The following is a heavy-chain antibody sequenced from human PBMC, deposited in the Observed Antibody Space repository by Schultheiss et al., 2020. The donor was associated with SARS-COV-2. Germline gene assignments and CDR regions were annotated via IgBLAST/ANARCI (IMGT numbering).Heavy chain of an antibody. Sequence: SETLSLTCTVSGGSISSYYWSWIRQPPGKGLEWIGYIYYSGSTYYNPSLKSRVTISVDTSKNQFSLKLTSVSAADTAVYYCARGGQQLAHYYYYGMDVWGQGTTVTVSS. J-gene: IGHJ6*02. D-gene: IGHD6-13*01. V-gene: IGHV4-59*01. CDR3: ARGGQQLAHYYYYGMDV. CDR2: IYYSGST. CDR1: GGSISSYY.